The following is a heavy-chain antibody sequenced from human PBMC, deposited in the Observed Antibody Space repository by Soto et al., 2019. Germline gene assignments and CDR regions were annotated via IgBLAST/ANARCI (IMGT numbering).Heavy chain of an antibody. J-gene: IGHJ5*02. CDR3: AKGGYCTDGSCYTEFAP. V-gene: IGHV3-9*01. Sequence: QLVESGGGLVQPGRSLRLSCTASGFTFDDYPMHWVRQRPGQGLEWVSGITWNSANVGYSDAVRGRFTISRDNAKNSLFLQMDNLRPEDTAFYFCAKGGYCTDGSCYTEFAPRVQGTLVTVSS. CDR2: ITWNSANV. D-gene: IGHD2-15*01. CDR1: GFTFDDYP.